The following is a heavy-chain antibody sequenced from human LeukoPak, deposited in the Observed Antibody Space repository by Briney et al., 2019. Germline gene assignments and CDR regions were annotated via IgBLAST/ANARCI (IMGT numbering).Heavy chain of an antibody. Sequence: SETLSLTCTVSGGSVSSGSYYWSWIRQPPGKGLEWIGYIYYSGSTNYNPSLKSRVTISVDTSKNQFSLKLSSVTAADTAVYYCARLTRGRFGEFVFDYWGQGTLVTVSS. CDR2: IYYSGST. CDR1: GGSVSSGSYY. D-gene: IGHD3-10*01. J-gene: IGHJ4*02. V-gene: IGHV4-61*01. CDR3: ARLTRGRFGEFVFDY.